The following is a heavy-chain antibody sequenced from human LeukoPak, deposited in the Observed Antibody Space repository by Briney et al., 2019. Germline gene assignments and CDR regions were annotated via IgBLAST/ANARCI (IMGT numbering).Heavy chain of an antibody. J-gene: IGHJ4*02. CDR1: GYTFISYA. D-gene: IGHD3-22*01. Sequence: GASVKVSCKASGYTFISYAMNWVRQAPGQGLEWMGWINTNTGNPTYAQGFTGRFVFSLDTSVSTAYLQISSLKAEDTAVYYCARAINYYDSSGYPGDYWGQGTLVTVSS. CDR3: ARAINYYDSSGYPGDY. V-gene: IGHV7-4-1*02. CDR2: INTNTGNP.